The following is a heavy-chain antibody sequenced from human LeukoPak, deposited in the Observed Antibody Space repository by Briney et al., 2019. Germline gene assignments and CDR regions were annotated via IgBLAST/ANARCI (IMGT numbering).Heavy chain of an antibody. Sequence: PGGSLRLSCAASGFTFSSYEMNWVRQAPGKGLEWVSYIFSSGSTIYYADSVKGRFTISRDNAKNTLYLQMNYLRVEDTAVYYCARDPNGDYLGAFDFWGQGTLVTVSS. CDR3: ARDPNGDYLGAFDF. CDR2: IFSSGSTI. V-gene: IGHV3-48*03. J-gene: IGHJ3*01. CDR1: GFTFSSYE. D-gene: IGHD4-17*01.